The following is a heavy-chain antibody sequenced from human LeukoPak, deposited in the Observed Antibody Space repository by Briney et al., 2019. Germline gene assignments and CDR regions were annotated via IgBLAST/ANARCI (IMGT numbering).Heavy chain of an antibody. Sequence: GGSLRLSCVVSGFTFGDSAMHWVRQAPGKGLEWVSSISWNRDSIHYADSVKGRFTISRDNAKNSLYLQMNSLRTEDTALYYCVKDSSPILQLLSYWGQGTLVTASS. J-gene: IGHJ4*02. CDR2: ISWNRDSI. D-gene: IGHD6-6*01. CDR3: VKDSSPILQLLSY. CDR1: GFTFGDSA. V-gene: IGHV3-9*01.